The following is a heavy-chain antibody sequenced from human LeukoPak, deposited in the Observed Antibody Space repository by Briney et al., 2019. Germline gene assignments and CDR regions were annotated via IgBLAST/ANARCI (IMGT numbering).Heavy chain of an antibody. CDR2: INSDGSST. CDR1: GFTFSSYW. V-gene: IGHV3-74*01. Sequence: GGSLRLSCAASGFTFSSYWMHWVRQAPGKGLVWVSRINSDGSSTSYADSVKGRFTISRDNAKNTLYLQMNSLRAEDTAVYYCARGGLGAGSYYRGWFDPWGQGTLVTVSS. D-gene: IGHD3-10*01. CDR3: ARGGLGAGSYYRGWFDP. J-gene: IGHJ5*02.